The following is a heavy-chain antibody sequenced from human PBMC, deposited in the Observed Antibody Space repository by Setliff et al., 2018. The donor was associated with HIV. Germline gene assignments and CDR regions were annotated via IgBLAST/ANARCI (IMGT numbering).Heavy chain of an antibody. Sequence: GGSLRLSCAASGFTFSSYWMSWVRQAPGKGLEWVANIKQDGSEKYYVDSVKGRFTISGDNAKNSLYLEMSSLTHEDTAVYFCAKDSVWKGFTYTHGYLEQWGQGTVVTVSS. V-gene: IGHV3-7*03. CDR3: AKDSVWKGFTYTHGYLEQ. J-gene: IGHJ1*01. CDR1: GFTFSSYW. CDR2: IKQDGSEK. D-gene: IGHD3-16*01.